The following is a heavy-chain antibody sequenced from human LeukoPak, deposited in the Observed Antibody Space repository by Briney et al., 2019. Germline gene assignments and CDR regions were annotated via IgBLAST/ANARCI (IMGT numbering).Heavy chain of an antibody. V-gene: IGHV3-21*01. CDR2: ISMSSTYI. J-gene: IGHJ4*02. Sequence: GGSLRLSCAASGFTVSSNYMSWVRQAPGKGLEWVSSISMSSTYIYYADSVKGRFTISRDNAKNSLYLQMDSLRDEDTAVYYCTRAPYSSGWYTVDFWGQGTLVTVSS. CDR1: GFTVSSNY. CDR3: TRAPYSSGWYTVDF. D-gene: IGHD6-19*01.